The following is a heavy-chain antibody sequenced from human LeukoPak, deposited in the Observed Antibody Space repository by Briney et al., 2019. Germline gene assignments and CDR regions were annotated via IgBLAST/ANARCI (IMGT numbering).Heavy chain of an antibody. Sequence: GESLKISCKGSGYSFTSYWISWVRQMPGKGLAWMGRIDPCDSYTNYSPSFQGHVTISADKSISTAYLQWSSLKASDTAMYYCARQGYSSSSTLDYWGQGTLVTVSS. J-gene: IGHJ4*02. V-gene: IGHV5-10-1*01. CDR1: GYSFTSYW. CDR3: ARQGYSSSSTLDY. D-gene: IGHD6-13*01. CDR2: IDPCDSYT.